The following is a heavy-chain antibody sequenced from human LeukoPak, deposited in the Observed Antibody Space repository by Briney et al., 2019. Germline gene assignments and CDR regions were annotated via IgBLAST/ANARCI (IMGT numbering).Heavy chain of an antibody. Sequence: GRSLRLSCAASGFTFSSYGMHWVRQDPGKGLEWVAVISYDGSNKYYADSVKGRFTISRDNSKNTLYLQMNSLRAEDTAVYYCAKDQGSSWFNYYYYYGMDVWGQGTTVTVSS. J-gene: IGHJ6*02. CDR1: GFTFSSYG. V-gene: IGHV3-30*18. D-gene: IGHD6-13*01. CDR2: ISYDGSNK. CDR3: AKDQGSSWFNYYYYYGMDV.